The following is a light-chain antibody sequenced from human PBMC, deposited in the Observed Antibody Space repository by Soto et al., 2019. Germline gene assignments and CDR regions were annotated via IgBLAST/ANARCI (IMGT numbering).Light chain of an antibody. CDR3: MQGLQTPPT. J-gene: IGKJ5*01. CDR1: QSLLHSNGYNF. Sequence: DLVITQSPLSLPVTPVWPGSIAFSXRQSLLHSNGYNFLDWYLQKPGQSPQLLIYLGSSRSSGVPDRFSGSGSGTDFTLKIDRVEAEDVGTYYCMQGLQTPPTFGQGTRLEIK. V-gene: IGKV2-28*01. CDR2: LGS.